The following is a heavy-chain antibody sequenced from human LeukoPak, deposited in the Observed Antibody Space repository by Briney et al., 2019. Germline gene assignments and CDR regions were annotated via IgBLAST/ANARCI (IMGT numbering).Heavy chain of an antibody. CDR2: ISASNGYT. V-gene: IGHV1-18*01. CDR1: GYTFTSYG. J-gene: IGHJ6*02. D-gene: IGHD2-2*02. Sequence: ASVKVSCKASGYTFTSYGISWVRQAPGQGLEWMGWISASNGYTNYAQRVQGRVTLTTDTSTSTAYMELRSLRSDDTAVYYCARDQPSCSGPSCYTYYYYGMDVWGQGTTVTVSS. CDR3: ARDQPSCSGPSCYTYYYYGMDV.